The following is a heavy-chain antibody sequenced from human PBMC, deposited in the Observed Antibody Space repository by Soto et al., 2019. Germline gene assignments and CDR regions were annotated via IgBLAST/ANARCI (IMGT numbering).Heavy chain of an antibody. V-gene: IGHV3-30*18. CDR1: GFTFNSYA. CDR2: ISYDGSNK. Sequence: QVQLVESGGGVVQPGRSLRLSCAASGFTFNSYAMHWVRQAPGKGLEWVAVISYDGSNKYCTDSVKGRFSISRDNSKNTTYLQMNSLRGEDSAVYYCAKADLYYYYGMDVWGQGTTVTVSS. CDR3: AKADLYYYYGMDV. J-gene: IGHJ6*02.